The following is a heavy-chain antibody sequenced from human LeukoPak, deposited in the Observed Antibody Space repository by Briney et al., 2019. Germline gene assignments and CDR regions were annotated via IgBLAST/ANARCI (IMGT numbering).Heavy chain of an antibody. D-gene: IGHD3-10*01. Sequence: GGSLRPSCAAFVFTFSSYGMHWVRQAPGKGLEWVAVISYDGSNKYYADSVKGRFTISRDNSKNTLYLQMNSLRAEDTAVYYCAKPGRGIGSGSYRYYYYYYMDVWGKGTTVTVSS. V-gene: IGHV3-30*18. CDR2: ISYDGSNK. J-gene: IGHJ6*03. CDR3: AKPGRGIGSGSYRYYYYYYMDV. CDR1: VFTFSSYG.